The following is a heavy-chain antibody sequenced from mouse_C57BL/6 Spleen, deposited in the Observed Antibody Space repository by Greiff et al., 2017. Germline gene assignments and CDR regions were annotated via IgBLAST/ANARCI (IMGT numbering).Heavy chain of an antibody. CDR1: GYTFTDYE. J-gene: IGHJ3*01. V-gene: IGHV1-15*01. Sequence: VQLQQSGAELVRPGASVTLSCKASGYTFTDYEMHWVKQTPVHGLEWIGAIDPETGGTAYNQKFKGKAILTAYKSSSTAYMELRSLTSEDSAVYYCRNWDWFAYWGQGTLVTVSA. D-gene: IGHD4-1*01. CDR2: IDPETGGT. CDR3: RNWDWFAY.